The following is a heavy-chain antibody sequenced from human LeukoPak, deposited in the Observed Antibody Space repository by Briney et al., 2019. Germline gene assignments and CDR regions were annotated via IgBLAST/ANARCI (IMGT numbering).Heavy chain of an antibody. CDR2: VGGSGVKT. V-gene: IGHV3-23*01. D-gene: IGHD2-2*01. CDR3: AKRGDCSGTCTYDY. J-gene: IGHJ4*02. CDR1: GFTFSNYA. Sequence: LPGGSLRLSCAASGFTFSNYAMNWVRQAPGKGLEWVSIVGGSGVKTYYADSVKGRFTISRDNSKNTVYLQMNSLRAEDTAVYYCAKRGDCSGTCTYDYWGQGTLVTVSS.